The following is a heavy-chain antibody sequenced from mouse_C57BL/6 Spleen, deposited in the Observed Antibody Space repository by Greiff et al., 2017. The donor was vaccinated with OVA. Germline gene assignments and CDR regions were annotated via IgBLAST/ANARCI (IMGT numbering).Heavy chain of an antibody. J-gene: IGHJ4*01. V-gene: IGHV1-52*01. CDR2: IDPSDSET. Sequence: QVQLQQPGAELVRPGSSVKLSCKASGYTFTSYWMHWVKQRPIQGLEWIGNIDPSDSETHYNQKFKDKATLTVDKSSSTAYMQLSSLTSEDSAVYYCARGMVTRDYAMDDWGQGTSVTVSS. CDR1: GYTFTSYW. D-gene: IGHD2-2*01. CDR3: ARGMVTRDYAMDD.